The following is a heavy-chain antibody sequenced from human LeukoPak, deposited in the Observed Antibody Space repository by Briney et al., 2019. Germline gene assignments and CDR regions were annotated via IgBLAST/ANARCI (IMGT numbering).Heavy chain of an antibody. CDR1: GLTFSSYA. D-gene: IGHD5-18*01. J-gene: IGHJ4*02. CDR3: AKDALYSYGYYGY. V-gene: IGHV3-23*01. CDR2: ISGSGGST. Sequence: GSLRLSCAASGLTFSSYAMSWVRQAPGKGLVWVSAISGSGGSTYYADSVKGRFTISRDNSKNTLYLQMNSLRAEDTAVYYCAKDALYSYGYYGYWGQGTLVTVSS.